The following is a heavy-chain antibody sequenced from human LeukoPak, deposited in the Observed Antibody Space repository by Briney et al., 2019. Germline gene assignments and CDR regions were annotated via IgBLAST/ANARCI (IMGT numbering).Heavy chain of an antibody. J-gene: IGHJ4*02. Sequence: PSETLSLTCTVSGGSISSSSYYWGWIRQPPGKRLEWIGSIYYSGSTYYNPSFKSRVTISVDTSKNQFSLKLSPVTAADTAVYYCARVATRPFDYWGQGTLVTVSS. V-gene: IGHV4-39*01. D-gene: IGHD5-12*01. CDR3: ARVATRPFDY. CDR2: IYYSGST. CDR1: GGSISSSSYY.